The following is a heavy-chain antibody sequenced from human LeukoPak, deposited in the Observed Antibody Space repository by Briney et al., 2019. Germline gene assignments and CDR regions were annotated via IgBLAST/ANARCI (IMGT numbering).Heavy chain of an antibody. CDR3: AKPLAGWDAFDI. CDR2: ISGSGGST. D-gene: IGHD2-15*01. V-gene: IGHV3-23*01. J-gene: IGHJ3*02. Sequence: GGTLRLSCAASGFTFSSYAMSWVRQAPGKGLEWVSAISGSGGSTYYADSVKGRFTISRDNSKNTLYLQMNSLRAEDTAVYYCAKPLAGWDAFDIWGQGTMVTVSS. CDR1: GFTFSSYA.